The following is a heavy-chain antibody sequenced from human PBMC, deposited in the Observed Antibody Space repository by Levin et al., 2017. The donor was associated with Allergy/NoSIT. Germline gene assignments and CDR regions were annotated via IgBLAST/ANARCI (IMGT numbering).Heavy chain of an antibody. CDR2: ISYSGHA. V-gene: IGHV4-31*03. J-gene: IGHJ6*02. CDR3: ARDECGWFGECYGMDD. Sequence: PSETLSLTCTVSGDSITRGDNYWSWIRQYPGKGLEWIGFISYSGHAHYNPSLKSRLSMSLDTSKNQFSLSLTSVTVADTAVYYCARDECGWFGECYGMDDWGQGTTVIVSS. CDR1: GDSITRGDNY. D-gene: IGHD3-10*01.